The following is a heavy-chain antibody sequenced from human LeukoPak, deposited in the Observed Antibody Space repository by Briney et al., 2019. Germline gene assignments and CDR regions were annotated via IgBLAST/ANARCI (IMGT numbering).Heavy chain of an antibody. CDR1: GGTFSSCT. V-gene: IGHV1-69*04. J-gene: IGHJ6*02. CDR3: ARDYQAVAGTSYYYGMDV. D-gene: IGHD6-19*01. Sequence: SVKVSCKASGGTFSSCTISWVRQAPGQGLEWMGRIIPILGIANYAQKFQGRVTITADKSTSTAYMELSSLRSEDTAVYYCARDYQAVAGTSYYYGMDVWGQGTTVTVSS. CDR2: IIPILGIA.